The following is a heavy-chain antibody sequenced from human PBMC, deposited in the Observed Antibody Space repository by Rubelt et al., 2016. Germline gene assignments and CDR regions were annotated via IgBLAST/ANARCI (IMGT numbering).Heavy chain of an antibody. CDR2: IYDSGST. D-gene: IGHD6-13*01. J-gene: IGHJ5*02. V-gene: IGHV4-61*05. CDR3: ARALIAAAALNGFDP. CDR1: GGSISSSSYY. Sequence: QLQLQESGPGLVKPSETLSLTCTVSGGSISSSSYYWGWIRQPPGKGLEWIGYIYDSGSTNYNPSLKSRVTISVDTSKKPLSRNLGSGTAADTAWYYVARALIAAAALNGFDPWGQGTLVTVSS.